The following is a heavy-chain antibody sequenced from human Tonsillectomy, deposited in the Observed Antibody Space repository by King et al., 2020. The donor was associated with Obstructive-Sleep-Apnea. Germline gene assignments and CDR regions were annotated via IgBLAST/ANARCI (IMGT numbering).Heavy chain of an antibody. D-gene: IGHD3-9*01. CDR1: GFTFSSYG. CDR2: IWNDGSNK. CDR3: ARDNYDILTGYYGLFDY. V-gene: IGHV3-33*01. J-gene: IGHJ4*02. Sequence: VQLVESGGGVVQPGRSLRLSCAASGFTFSSYGMHWVRQAPGKGLEWVAVIWNDGSNKYYADSVKGRFTISRDNSKNTLYLQMNSLRAEDTAVYYCARDNYDILTGYYGLFDYWGQGTLVTVSS.